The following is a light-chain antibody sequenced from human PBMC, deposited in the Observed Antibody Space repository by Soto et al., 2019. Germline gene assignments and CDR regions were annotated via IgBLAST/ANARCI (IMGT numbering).Light chain of an antibody. Sequence: SVLTQSPGTLSLSPGEGATLSCRTSQSLSSAYLAWYQKRPGQAPRLLIYAASSRATGIPDRFSGSGSGTDFTLTISRLEPEDFAVYYCQQYFGSLYTFGQGTKLEIK. CDR3: QQYFGSLYT. CDR2: AAS. V-gene: IGKV3-20*01. CDR1: QSLSSAY. J-gene: IGKJ2*01.